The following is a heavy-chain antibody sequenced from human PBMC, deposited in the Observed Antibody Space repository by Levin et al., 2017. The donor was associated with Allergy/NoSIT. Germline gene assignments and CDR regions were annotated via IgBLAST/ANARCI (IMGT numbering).Heavy chain of an antibody. Sequence: GGSLRLSCAASGFTFSSYGMHWVRQAPGKGLEWVAVIWYDGSNKYYAASVKGRFTISRDNSKNTLYLQMNSLRAEDTAVYYCAREGSRRYYYDGMDGWGQGTTVTVSS. CDR3: AREGSRRYYYDGMDG. J-gene: IGHJ6*02. D-gene: IGHD1-1*01. CDR1: GFTFSSYG. CDR2: IWYDGSNK. V-gene: IGHV3-33*01.